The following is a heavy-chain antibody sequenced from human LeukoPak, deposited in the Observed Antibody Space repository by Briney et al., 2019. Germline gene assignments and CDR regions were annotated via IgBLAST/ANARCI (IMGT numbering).Heavy chain of an antibody. Sequence: ASVKVSCKASGYTFTNYGISWVRQAPGQGLEWMGWINPNSGGTNYAQKFQGRVTMTRDTSISTAYMELSRLRSDDTAVYYCARDLRTMVRGVMAFDYWGQGTLVTVSS. CDR3: ARDLRTMVRGVMAFDY. CDR1: GYTFTNYG. V-gene: IGHV1-2*02. J-gene: IGHJ4*02. D-gene: IGHD3-10*01. CDR2: INPNSGGT.